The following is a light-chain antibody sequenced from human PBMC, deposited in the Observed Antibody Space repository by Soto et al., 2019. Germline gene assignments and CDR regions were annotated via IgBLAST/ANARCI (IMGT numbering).Light chain of an antibody. CDR3: QKYNSSPYT. V-gene: IGKV1-27*01. CDR1: QGISNY. J-gene: IGKJ2*01. Sequence: DIQMTQSPSSLSASVGDRVTITCRASQGISNYLAWYQQKPGKVPKLLIYAASTLQSGVPSRFRGSGSGTDFTLNISSLQPEDVATYYCQKYNSSPYTFGQWNKREIK. CDR2: AAS.